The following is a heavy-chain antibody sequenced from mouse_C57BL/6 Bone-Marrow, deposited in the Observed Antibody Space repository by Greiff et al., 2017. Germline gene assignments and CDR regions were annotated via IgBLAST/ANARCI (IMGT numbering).Heavy chain of an antibody. D-gene: IGHD2-10*01. J-gene: IGHJ4*01. CDR3: TRTLAYFYARDY. CDR1: YFAFMASA. CDR2: FTMYSDAT. Sequence: LMESGAELVRPGSSVKLSCTDSYFAFMASAMHWVKQRPGHGLEWIGSFTMYSDATEYSENFKGKATLTANTSSSTAYMELSSLTSEDSAVYYCTRTLAYFYARDYWGQGTSVTVSS. V-gene: IGHV1-49*01.